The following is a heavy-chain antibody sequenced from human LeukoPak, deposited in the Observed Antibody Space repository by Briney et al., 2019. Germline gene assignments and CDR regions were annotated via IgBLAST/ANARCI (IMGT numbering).Heavy chain of an antibody. CDR1: GYTFTGHY. D-gene: IGHD4-11*01. V-gene: IGHV1-2*02. J-gene: IGHJ4*02. Sequence: ASVKVSCKASGYTFTGHYMHWVRQAPGQGLEWMGWIDPNSGGTNYAQHFQGRVTMTRDTSISTAYIELIRLTSDDTAVYYCARGSTVDYPFDFWGQGILVTVSS. CDR3: ARGSTVDYPFDF. CDR2: IDPNSGGT.